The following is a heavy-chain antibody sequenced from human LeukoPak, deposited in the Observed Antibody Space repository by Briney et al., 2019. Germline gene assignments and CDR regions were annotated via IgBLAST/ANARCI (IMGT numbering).Heavy chain of an antibody. V-gene: IGHV4-34*01. CDR1: GGSFSGYY. CDR2: INHSGST. D-gene: IGHD2-2*01. J-gene: IGHJ4*02. Sequence: PSETLSLTCAVYGGSFSGYYWSWIRQPPGKGLEWIGEINHSGSTNYNPSLKSRVTISVDTSKNQFSLKLSSVTAADTAVYYCASLNCSSTSCISPFDYWGQGTLVTVS. CDR3: ASLNCSSTSCISPFDY.